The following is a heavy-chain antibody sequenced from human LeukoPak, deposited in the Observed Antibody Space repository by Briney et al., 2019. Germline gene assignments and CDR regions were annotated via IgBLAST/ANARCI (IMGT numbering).Heavy chain of an antibody. Sequence: PSETLSLTCAVSGGSISSGSYYWSWIRQPAGKGLEWIGRIYTSGSTNYNPSLKSRVTISLDTSENHFSLKLSSVTAADTAVYYCARVTTGGYYNYWGQGTLVTVSS. CDR1: GGSISSGSYY. CDR2: IYTSGST. V-gene: IGHV4-61*02. CDR3: ARVTTGGYYNY. J-gene: IGHJ4*02. D-gene: IGHD3-22*01.